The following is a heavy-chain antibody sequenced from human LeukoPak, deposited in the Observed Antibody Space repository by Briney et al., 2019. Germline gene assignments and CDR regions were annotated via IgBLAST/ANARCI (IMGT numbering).Heavy chain of an antibody. D-gene: IGHD5-18*01. CDR2: ITWNSATI. CDR1: GFTFDDYA. Sequence: GRSLRLSCATSGFTFDDYAIHWVRQAPGKGLEWVSGITWNSATIVYADSVKGRFTISRDNAKNSVYLQMNSLRAEDTAVYYCPTRGYSYGPSSYWGQGTLVTVSS. V-gene: IGHV3-9*01. CDR3: PTRGYSYGPSSY. J-gene: IGHJ4*02.